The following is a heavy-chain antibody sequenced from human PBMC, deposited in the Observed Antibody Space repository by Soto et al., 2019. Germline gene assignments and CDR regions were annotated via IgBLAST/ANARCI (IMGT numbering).Heavy chain of an antibody. Sequence: GGSLRLSCAASGFTFSSYAMSWVRQAPGKGLEWVSAISGSGGSTYYADSVKGRFTISRDNSKNTLYLQMNSLRAEDTAVYYCSKMSDWHIFPSRYYYMDVWGKGTTVTVSS. D-gene: IGHD3-9*01. J-gene: IGHJ6*03. V-gene: IGHV3-23*01. CDR2: ISGSGGST. CDR1: GFTFSSYA. CDR3: SKMSDWHIFPSRYYYMDV.